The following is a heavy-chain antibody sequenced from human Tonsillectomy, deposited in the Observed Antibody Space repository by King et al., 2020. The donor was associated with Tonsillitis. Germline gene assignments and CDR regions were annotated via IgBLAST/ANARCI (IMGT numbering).Heavy chain of an antibody. Sequence: VQLVESGGGLVQPGRSLRLSCAASGFTFDDYAMHCVRQAPGKGLEWVSGISWNSGSIGYADSVKGRFTISRDNAKNSLYLQMNSLRAEDTALYYCAKDFERGYCSGGSCYSGDYFDYWGQGTLVTVSS. V-gene: IGHV3-9*01. D-gene: IGHD2-15*01. CDR3: AKDFERGYCSGGSCYSGDYFDY. J-gene: IGHJ4*02. CDR1: GFTFDDYA. CDR2: ISWNSGSI.